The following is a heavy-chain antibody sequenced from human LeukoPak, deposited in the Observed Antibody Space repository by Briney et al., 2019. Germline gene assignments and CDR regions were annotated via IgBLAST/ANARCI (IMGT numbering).Heavy chain of an antibody. CDR1: GDXVSTNSAA. J-gene: IGHJ4*02. V-gene: IGHV6-1*01. Sequence: SQTLSLTCAISGDXVSTNSAAWNWIRQSPSRGLEWLGRTYYRSKWYNDYAVSVKSRIAINPDTSKNQFSLQLNSVTPEDTAVYYCARDMGVFSKWSKYDSWGQGTLVTVSS. D-gene: IGHD2-15*01. CDR2: TYYRSKWYN. CDR3: ARDMGVFSKWSKYDS.